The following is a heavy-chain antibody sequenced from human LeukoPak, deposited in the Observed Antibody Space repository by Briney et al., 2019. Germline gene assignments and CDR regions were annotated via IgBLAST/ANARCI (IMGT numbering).Heavy chain of an antibody. CDR2: IIPILGIA. V-gene: IGHV1-69*04. Sequence: SVKVSCKASGGTFSSYAISWARQAPGQGLEWMGRIIPILGIANYAQKFQGRVTITADKSTSTDYMELSSLRSEDTAVYYCARENYYDSSGYYFFWGQGTLVTVSS. CDR3: ARENYYDSSGYYFF. CDR1: GGTFSSYA. D-gene: IGHD3-22*01. J-gene: IGHJ4*02.